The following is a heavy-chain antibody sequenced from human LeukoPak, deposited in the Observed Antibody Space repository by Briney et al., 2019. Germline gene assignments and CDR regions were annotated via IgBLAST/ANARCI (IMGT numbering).Heavy chain of an antibody. V-gene: IGHV4/OR15-8*01. CDR3: ARSHDHLWGNYPDY. D-gene: IGHD3-16*02. CDR2: IHHDGRI. J-gene: IGHJ4*02. Sequence: SETLSLTCDVSGGSIDSTNWWNWVRQPPGKGLEWIGEIHHDGRINYNPSLKGRVTLSVDKSKNQFSLRLNSVTAADTAMYYCARSHDHLWGNYPDYWGQGTLVTVSS. CDR1: GGSIDSTNW.